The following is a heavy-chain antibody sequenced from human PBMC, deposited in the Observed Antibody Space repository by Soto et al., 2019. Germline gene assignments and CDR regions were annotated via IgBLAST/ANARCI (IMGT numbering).Heavy chain of an antibody. CDR1: GFSVSSKY. D-gene: IGHD1-26*01. CDR3: VRGQKVGGTAPDS. J-gene: IGHJ4*02. CDR2: FYTDGRT. Sequence: EVQLVASGGGLIQPGGSLRLSCAASGFSVSSKYMSWFRQAPGKGLEWVSVFYTDGRTFYAESVKGRFTISRDNSENTTYLQMNSLRAEDTAVYYCVRGQKVGGTAPDSWGQGNLVTVSS. V-gene: IGHV3-53*01.